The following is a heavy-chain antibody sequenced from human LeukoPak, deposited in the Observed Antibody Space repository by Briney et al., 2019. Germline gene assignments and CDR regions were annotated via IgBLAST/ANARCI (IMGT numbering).Heavy chain of an antibody. CDR1: GGSMSNSSYY. V-gene: IGHV4-39*01. CDR2: IYYSGST. J-gene: IGHJ4*02. D-gene: IGHD6-13*01. CDR3: ARGEAAAALPQDY. Sequence: SETLSLTCTVSGGSMSNSSYYWGWIRQPPGKGLEWIGSIYYSGSTYYNPSLKSRVTISVDTSKNQFSLKLSSVTAADTAVYYCARGEAAAALPQDYWGQGTLVTVSS.